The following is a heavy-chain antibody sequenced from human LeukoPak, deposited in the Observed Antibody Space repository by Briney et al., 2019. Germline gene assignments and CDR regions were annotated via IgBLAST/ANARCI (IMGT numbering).Heavy chain of an antibody. CDR2: IYYSGST. CDR1: GGSISSSSYY. D-gene: IGHD2-8*02. V-gene: IGHV4-39*01. J-gene: IGHJ3*02. Sequence: PSETLSLTCTVSGGSISSSSYYWGWIRQPPGKGLEWIGSIYYSGSTYYNPSLKSRVTISVDTSKNQFSLKLSSVTAADTAVYYCARHREGLLGVPDAIYIWGQGTMVTVSS. CDR3: ARHREGLLGVPDAIYI.